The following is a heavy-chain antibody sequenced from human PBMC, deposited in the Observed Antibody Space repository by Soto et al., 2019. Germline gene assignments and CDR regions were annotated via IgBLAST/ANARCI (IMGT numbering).Heavy chain of an antibody. CDR1: GGSISRGGYY. D-gene: IGHD6-6*01. Sequence: PSETLSLTCTVSGGSISRGGYYWSWISQHPGKGLEWIGYIYYSGSTYYNPSLKSRVTISVDTSKNQFSLKLSSVTAADTAVYYCARDLRRTAARRGGYFDYWGQGTLVTVSS. J-gene: IGHJ4*02. CDR3: ARDLRRTAARRGGYFDY. V-gene: IGHV4-31*03. CDR2: IYYSGST.